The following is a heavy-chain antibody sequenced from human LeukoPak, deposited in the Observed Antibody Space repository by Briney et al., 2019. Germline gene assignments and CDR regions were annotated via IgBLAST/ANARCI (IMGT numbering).Heavy chain of an antibody. J-gene: IGHJ6*03. D-gene: IGHD2-2*01. V-gene: IGHV4-4*07. CDR2: IYTSGST. CDR3: ARVPNRSHCSSTSCYRDYYYMDV. CDR1: GGSIRSYY. Sequence: SETLSLTCTVSGGSIRSYYWSWIRQPAGKGLEWIGRIYTSGSTNYNPSLKSRVTMSVDTSKNQFSLKLSSVTAADTAVYYCARVPNRSHCSSTSCYRDYYYMDVWGKGTTVTVSS.